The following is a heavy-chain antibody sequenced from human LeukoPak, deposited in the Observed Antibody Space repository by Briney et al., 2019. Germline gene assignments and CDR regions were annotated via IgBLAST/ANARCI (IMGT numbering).Heavy chain of an antibody. CDR1: GFTFSTYG. J-gene: IGHJ4*02. V-gene: IGHV3-23*01. Sequence: GGSLRLSCAASGFTFSTYGMSWVRQAPGKGLEWVSGISGSGGTTYYADSVKGRFTISRDNSRNTLYLQMNSLRAEDTAVYYCLYFGSGSYHVADYWGQGTLVTVSS. CDR3: LYFGSGSYHVADY. CDR2: ISGSGGTT. D-gene: IGHD3-10*01.